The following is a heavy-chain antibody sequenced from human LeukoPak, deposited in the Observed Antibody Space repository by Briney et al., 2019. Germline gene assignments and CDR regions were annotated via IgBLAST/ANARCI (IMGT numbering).Heavy chain of an antibody. CDR2: IYYSGST. V-gene: IGHV4-59*01. CDR3: ARAVQLERPPPLIGYYYMDV. Sequence: SETLSLTCTVSGGSITNYWSWIRQPPGKGLEWIGYIYYSGSTNYNPSLKSRVTISGDTSKNQFSLKLSSVTAADTAVYYCARAVQLERPPPLIGYYYMDVWGKGTTVTVSS. D-gene: IGHD1-1*01. CDR1: GGSITNY. J-gene: IGHJ6*03.